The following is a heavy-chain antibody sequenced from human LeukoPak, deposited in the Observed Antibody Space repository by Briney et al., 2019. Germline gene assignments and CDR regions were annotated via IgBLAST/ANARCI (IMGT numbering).Heavy chain of an antibody. Sequence: ASVKVSCKASGYTFTGYYMHWVRQAPGQGLEWMGWINPNSGGTNYAQKFQGRVTMTRDTSISTAYMELSRLRSDDTAVYYCAGADYYYDSSGYYWGQGTLVTVSS. V-gene: IGHV1-2*02. J-gene: IGHJ4*02. CDR1: GYTFTGYY. CDR3: AGADYYYDSSGYY. CDR2: INPNSGGT. D-gene: IGHD3-22*01.